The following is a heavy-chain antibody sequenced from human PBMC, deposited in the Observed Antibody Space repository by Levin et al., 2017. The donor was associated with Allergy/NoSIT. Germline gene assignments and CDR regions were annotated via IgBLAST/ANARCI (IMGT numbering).Heavy chain of an antibody. D-gene: IGHD1-26*01. V-gene: IGHV3-33*01. CDR3: ARAVGPFDY. CDR1: GFTFSTYG. J-gene: IGHJ4*02. CDR2: IWYDGSNK. Sequence: GGSLRLSCAASGFTFSTYGMHWVRQAPGKGLEWVAVIWYDGSNKYYADSVKGRFTISRDNSKNTLYLQMNSLRVEDTAVYYCARAVGPFDYWGQGNLVTVSS.